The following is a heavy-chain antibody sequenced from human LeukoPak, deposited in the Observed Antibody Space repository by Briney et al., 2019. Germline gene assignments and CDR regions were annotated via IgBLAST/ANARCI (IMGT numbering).Heavy chain of an antibody. CDR2: INPSGDST. CDR3: ARDNRGWSFDY. Sequence: GASVKVSCKASGYTFSSYYMHWVRQAPGQGLEWMGIINPSGDSTSYAQKFQGRVTMTRDTSTSTVYMELSSLRSEDKAVYYCARDNRGWSFDYWGQGTLVTVSS. CDR1: GYTFSSYY. D-gene: IGHD6-19*01. V-gene: IGHV1-46*01. J-gene: IGHJ4*02.